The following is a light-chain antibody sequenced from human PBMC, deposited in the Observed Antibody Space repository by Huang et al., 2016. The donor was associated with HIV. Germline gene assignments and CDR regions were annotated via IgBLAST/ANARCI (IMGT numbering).Light chain of an antibody. CDR3: QQYYTIRA. CDR2: AAY. Sequence: DIQMTQSPSSLSASVGERVTISCRASQDISNSLAWYQQKPGKAPKLLLYAAYTLESGVPSRVSGSGSETDYTLTISSLQPEDFATYYCQQYYTIRAFGQGTKVEIK. V-gene: IGKV1-NL1*01. CDR1: QDISNS. J-gene: IGKJ1*01.